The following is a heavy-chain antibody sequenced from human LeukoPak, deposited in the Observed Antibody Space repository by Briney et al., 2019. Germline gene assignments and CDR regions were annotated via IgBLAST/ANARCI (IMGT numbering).Heavy chain of an antibody. CDR1: KFTFSTFA. CDR3: AREGGDLRWKNRFDF. CDR2: TSSDGSSK. Sequence: PGRSLRLSCAASKFTFSTFAMHWVRQAPGKGLEWVALTSSDGSSKYYTDSVKGRFTISRDNSKSTLYLQMNSLRAEDTAVYYCAREGGDLRWKNRFDFWGQGTLVTVSS. D-gene: IGHD4-23*01. J-gene: IGHJ4*02. V-gene: IGHV3-30-3*01.